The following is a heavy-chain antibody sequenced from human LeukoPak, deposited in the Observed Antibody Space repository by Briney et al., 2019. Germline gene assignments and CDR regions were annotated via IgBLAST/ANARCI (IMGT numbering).Heavy chain of an antibody. V-gene: IGHV1-3*01. CDR2: INAGNGNT. CDR1: GYTFTSYA. D-gene: IGHD5-12*01. CDR3: ARDGQTSGYDIDY. Sequence: ASVKVSCKASGYTFTSYAMHWVRQAPGQRLEWMGWINAGNGNTKYSQKFQGRVTITRDTSASTAYMELSSLRSEDTAVYYCARDGQTSGYDIDYWGQGTLVTVSS. J-gene: IGHJ4*02.